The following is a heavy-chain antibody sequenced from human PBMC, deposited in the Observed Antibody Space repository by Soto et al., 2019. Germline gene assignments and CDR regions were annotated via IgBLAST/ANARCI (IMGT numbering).Heavy chain of an antibody. CDR3: ARGLYSSSWYFSRYFEY. CDR2: INHSGST. D-gene: IGHD6-13*01. CDR1: GGSFSGYY. V-gene: IGHV4-34*01. J-gene: IGHJ4*02. Sequence: SETLSLTCAVYGGSFSGYYWSWIRQPPGKGLEWIGEINHSGSTNYNPSLKSRVTISVDTSKNQFSLKLSSVTAADTAVYYCARGLYSSSWYFSRYFEYWGQGTLVTVSS.